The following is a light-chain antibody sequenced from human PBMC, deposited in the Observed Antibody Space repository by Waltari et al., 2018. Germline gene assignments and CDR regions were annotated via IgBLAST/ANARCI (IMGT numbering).Light chain of an antibody. Sequence: QSALTQPPSASGPPGQSATISCTGTNSDIDNFQYVSWYQQHPGKAPRLIMYDFTKRPSEVPNRFSGSKSGNMASLTVSYLQADDEADYFCCSFSGGNDLLFGGGTKLTVL. V-gene: IGLV2-8*01. CDR3: CSFSGGNDLL. CDR1: NSDIDNFQY. J-gene: IGLJ2*01. CDR2: DFT.